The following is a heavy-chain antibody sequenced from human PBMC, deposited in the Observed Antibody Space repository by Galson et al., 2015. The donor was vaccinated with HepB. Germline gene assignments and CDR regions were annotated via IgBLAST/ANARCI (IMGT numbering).Heavy chain of an antibody. J-gene: IGHJ4*02. CDR2: IKQDGSEK. Sequence: SLRLSCAASGFTFSSYWMSWVRQAPGKGLEWVANIKQDGSEKYYVDSVKGRFTISRDNAKNSLYLQMNSLRAEDTAVYYCARDRVDTAMVTFFDYWGQGTLVTVSS. D-gene: IGHD5-18*01. V-gene: IGHV3-7*01. CDR1: GFTFSSYW. CDR3: ARDRVDTAMVTFFDY.